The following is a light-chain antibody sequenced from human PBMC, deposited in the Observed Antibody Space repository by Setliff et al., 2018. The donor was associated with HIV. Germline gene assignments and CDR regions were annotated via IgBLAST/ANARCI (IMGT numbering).Light chain of an antibody. CDR3: SSYTSSSTVE. J-gene: IGLJ2*01. CDR2: DVS. Sequence: QSALTQPASVSGSPGQSITISCTGTSSDVGGYNFVSWYQQHPGKAPKLMIYDVSNRPPGVSNRFSGSKSGNTASLTISGLQAEDEADYYCSSYTSSSTVEIGGGTKVTVL. V-gene: IGLV2-14*03. CDR1: SSDVGGYNF.